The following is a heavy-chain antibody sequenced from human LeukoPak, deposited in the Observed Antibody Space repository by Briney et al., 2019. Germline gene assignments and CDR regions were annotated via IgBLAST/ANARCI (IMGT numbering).Heavy chain of an antibody. CDR3: ARVYCGGDCHAYYVDY. J-gene: IGHJ4*02. CDR2: TNPNSGNT. CDR1: GYTFTSYD. V-gene: IGHV1-8*01. D-gene: IGHD2-21*02. Sequence: ASVKVSCKASGYTFTSYDINWVRQATGQGLEWMGWTNPNSGNTGYAQKFQGRVTMTRNTSISTAYMELSSLRSEDTAVYYCARVYCGGDCHAYYVDYWGQGTLVTVSS.